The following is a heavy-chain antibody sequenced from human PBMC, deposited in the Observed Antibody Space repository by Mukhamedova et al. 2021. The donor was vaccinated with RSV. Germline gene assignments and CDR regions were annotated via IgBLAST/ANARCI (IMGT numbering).Heavy chain of an antibody. CDR2: IFYDGTT. CDR3: STLRRGYKFGYIDAFDI. V-gene: IGHV4-39*01. Sequence: RNYYWSWIRQPPGKGLAWIGSIFYDGTTYHNPSLRSRATISLDTPKNQFSLNLHPLTAGDTAVYYCSTLRRGYKFGYIDAFDIWG. J-gene: IGHJ3*02. D-gene: IGHD5-18*01. CDR1: RNYY.